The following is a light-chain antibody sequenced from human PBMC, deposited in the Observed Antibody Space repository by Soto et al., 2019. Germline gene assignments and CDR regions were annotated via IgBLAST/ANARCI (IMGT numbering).Light chain of an antibody. V-gene: IGKV3-11*01. CDR2: DAS. J-gene: IGKJ4*01. Sequence: EIVLTQSPATLSLSPGERATLSCRASQSINIYLGWYQQKPGQAPRLLISDASNRATGIPARFSGSGSGTDFSLIISSLETEDFAVYYCQQRSSWPLTFGGGTKVEIK. CDR3: QQRSSWPLT. CDR1: QSINIY.